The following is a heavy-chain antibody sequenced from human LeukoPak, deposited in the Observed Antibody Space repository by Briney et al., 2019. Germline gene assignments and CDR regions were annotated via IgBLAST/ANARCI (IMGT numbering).Heavy chain of an antibody. V-gene: IGHV3-23*01. D-gene: IGHD3-9*01. CDR3: AKSRILRYFDWAGDY. CDR1: GFTFRSYA. CDR2: ICGSGGST. Sequence: GGSLRLSCAASGFTFRSYAMSCVRQAPGKRLEWVSAICGSGGSTYSAASVKGRFTISRDNSKTTLYLQMNSLRGEDTAVYYCAKSRILRYFDWAGDYWGQGTLVTVSS. J-gene: IGHJ4*02.